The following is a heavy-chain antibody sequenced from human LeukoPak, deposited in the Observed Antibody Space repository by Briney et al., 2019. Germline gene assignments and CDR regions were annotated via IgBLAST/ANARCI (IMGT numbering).Heavy chain of an antibody. Sequence: GGSPRLSCAASGFTFSSYAMSWVRQAPGKGLEWVSAISASADRTFDADSVKGRFVISRDNSKNTLYLQMNSLRAEDTAVYYCAREGPRGNSQFDYWGQGTLVTVSS. CDR3: AREGPRGNSQFDY. CDR1: GFTFSSYA. V-gene: IGHV3-23*01. D-gene: IGHD2/OR15-2a*01. J-gene: IGHJ4*02. CDR2: ISASADRT.